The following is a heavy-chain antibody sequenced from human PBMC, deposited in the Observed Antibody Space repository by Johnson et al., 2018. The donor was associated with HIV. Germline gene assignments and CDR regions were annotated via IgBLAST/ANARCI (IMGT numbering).Heavy chain of an antibody. CDR2: IKQDVSEK. V-gene: IGHV3-7*01. D-gene: IGHD4-11*01. CDR3: ARGGAVTRRSADAFDI. CDR1: GFTFSSYW. J-gene: IGHJ3*02. Sequence: VQLVESGGGLVQPGGSLRLSCAASGFTFSSYWMSWVRQAPGKGLEWVANIKQDVSEKYYADSVQGRFTISRDNSKNTLYLQMNSLRAEDTAVYYCARGGAVTRRSADAFDIWGQGTMVTVSS.